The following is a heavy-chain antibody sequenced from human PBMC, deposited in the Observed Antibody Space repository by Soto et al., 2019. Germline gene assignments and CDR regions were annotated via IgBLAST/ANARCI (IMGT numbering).Heavy chain of an antibody. CDR2: IIPIFGTA. CDR3: AAGEEAYCSGGSCYFGAFDI. J-gene: IGHJ3*02. Sequence: SVKVSCKASGGTFSSYAISWVRQAPGQGLEWMGGIIPIFGTANYAQKFQGRVTITADESTSTAYMELSSLRSEDTAVYYCAAGEEAYCSGGSCYFGAFDIWGQGTMVTV. V-gene: IGHV1-69*13. D-gene: IGHD2-15*01. CDR1: GGTFSSYA.